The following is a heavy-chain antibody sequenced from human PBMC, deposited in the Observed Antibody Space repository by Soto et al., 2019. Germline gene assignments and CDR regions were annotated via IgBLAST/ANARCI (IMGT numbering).Heavy chain of an antibody. D-gene: IGHD3-16*02. CDR3: ARRNSFSFDY. CDR1: GGSISSSSYY. CDR2: ISSSGST. V-gene: IGHV4-39*01. J-gene: IGHJ4*02. Sequence: SETLSLTCTVSGGSISSSSYYWGWIRQPPGKGLEWIGSISSSGSTYYKPSLKSRVAMSVDTSKNQFSIKLTSVTAADTAVYYCARRNSFSFDYWGQGTLVTVSS.